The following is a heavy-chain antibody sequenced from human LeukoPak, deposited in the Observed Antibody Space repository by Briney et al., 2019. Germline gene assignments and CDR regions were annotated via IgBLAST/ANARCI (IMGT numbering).Heavy chain of an antibody. V-gene: IGHV1-2*02. CDR2: INPNSGGT. Sequence: ASVKVSCKASGYTFTGYYIHWVRQAPGQGLEWLGWINPNSGGTNYAQKFQGRVTMTRDTSVSTAYLELRSLRSDDTAVYYCARFGHYYGSGSIYYYYMDVWGKGTTVTISS. CDR1: GYTFTGYY. CDR3: ARFGHYYGSGSIYYYYMDV. J-gene: IGHJ6*03. D-gene: IGHD3-10*01.